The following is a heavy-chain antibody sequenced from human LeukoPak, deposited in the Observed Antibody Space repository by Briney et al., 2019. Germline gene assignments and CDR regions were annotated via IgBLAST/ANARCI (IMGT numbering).Heavy chain of an antibody. CDR2: IYTSGST. CDR1: GGSISSGSYY. Sequence: SQTLSLTCTVSGGSISSGSYYWSWIRQPAGKGLEWIGRIYTSGSTNYNPSLKSRVTILVDTSKNQFSMKLSSVTAADTAVYYCARVRSYYGSVTGKSYYFDYWGQGTLVTVSS. J-gene: IGHJ4*02. V-gene: IGHV4-61*02. D-gene: IGHD3-10*01. CDR3: ARVRSYYGSVTGKSYYFDY.